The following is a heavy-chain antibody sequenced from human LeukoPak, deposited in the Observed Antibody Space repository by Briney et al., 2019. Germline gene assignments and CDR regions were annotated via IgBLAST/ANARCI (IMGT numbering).Heavy chain of an antibody. CDR3: AKDINYGSGKDYYGMDV. J-gene: IGHJ6*02. D-gene: IGHD3-10*01. Sequence: GGSLRLSCAASGLTFSSYSMNWVRQAPGKGLEWVSSISSSSYIYYADSVKGRFTISRDNAKNSLYLQMNSLRTEDTALYYCAKDINYGSGKDYYGMDVWGQGTTVTVSS. CDR1: GLTFSSYS. V-gene: IGHV3-21*04. CDR2: ISSSSYI.